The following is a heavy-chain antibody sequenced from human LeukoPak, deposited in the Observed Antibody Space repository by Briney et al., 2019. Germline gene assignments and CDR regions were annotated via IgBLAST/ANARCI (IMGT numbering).Heavy chain of an antibody. J-gene: IGHJ6*02. CDR2: IYYSGST. Sequence: SETLSLTCTVSGGSISSYYWSWIRQPPGKGLEWIGYIYYSGSTNYNPSLKSRVTISVDTSKNQFSLKLGSVTAADTAVYYCARESLSGNYYGMDVWGQGTTVTVSS. CDR1: GGSISSYY. CDR3: ARESLSGNYYGMDV. D-gene: IGHD2/OR15-2a*01. V-gene: IGHV4-59*01.